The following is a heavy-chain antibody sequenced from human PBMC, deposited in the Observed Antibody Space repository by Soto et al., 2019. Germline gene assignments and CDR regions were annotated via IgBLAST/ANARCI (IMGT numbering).Heavy chain of an antibody. J-gene: IGHJ1*01. CDR1: GGSVSSGSYY. V-gene: IGHV4-61*01. CDR2: IYYSGST. Sequence: QVQLQESGPGLVKPSETLSLTCTVSGGSVSSGSYYWSWIRQPPGKGLEWIGYIYYSGSTNYNPSLKSRVPISVDTSKNQFSLKLSSVTAADTAVYYCARSLGYCSGGSCYGAEYFQHWGQGTLVTVSS. D-gene: IGHD2-15*01. CDR3: ARSLGYCSGGSCYGAEYFQH.